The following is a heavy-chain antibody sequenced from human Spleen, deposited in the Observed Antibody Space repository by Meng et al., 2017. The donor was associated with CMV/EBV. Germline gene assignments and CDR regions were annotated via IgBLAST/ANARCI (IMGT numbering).Heavy chain of an antibody. V-gene: IGHV1-2*04. CDR2: INPNSGGT. D-gene: IGHD2-2*01. CDR1: GYTFTGYY. J-gene: IGHJ4*02. Sequence: ASVKVSCKASGYTFTGYYMHWVRQAPGQGLEWMGWINPNSGGTNYAQKFQGWVTMTRDTSISTAYMELSRLRSDDTAVYYCARENWGNCSSTSCYLDYWGQGTLVTVSS. CDR3: ARENWGNCSSTSCYLDY.